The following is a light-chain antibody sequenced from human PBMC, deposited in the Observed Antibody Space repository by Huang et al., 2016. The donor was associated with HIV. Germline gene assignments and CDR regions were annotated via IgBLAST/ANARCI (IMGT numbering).Light chain of an antibody. V-gene: IGKV3-15*01. CDR1: QSLGRN. Sequence: EIVMTQSPATLSVSPGERATLSCRASQSLGRNLVWYQQKPGQPPRLLIYGASTRATGVPARFSGSGSGTEFTLTISSLQSEDFAVYYCQQYNDWWTFGQGTKVEIK. CDR2: GAS. J-gene: IGKJ1*01. CDR3: QQYNDWWT.